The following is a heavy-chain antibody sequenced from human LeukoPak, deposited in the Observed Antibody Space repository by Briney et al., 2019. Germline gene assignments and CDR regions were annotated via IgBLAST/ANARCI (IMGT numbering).Heavy chain of an antibody. V-gene: IGHV3-30*03. CDR1: GFSFSYYG. CDR3: ARGPRYSFY. J-gene: IGHJ4*02. D-gene: IGHD6-13*01. Sequence: GGSLRLSCAASGFSFSYYGTHWVRQAPGKGLEWVAVISNDGSEKYYADSVKGRFTISRDQANNTLYLQMNTLRDEDTAVYYCARGPRYSFYWGQGTLVSVSS. CDR2: ISNDGSEK.